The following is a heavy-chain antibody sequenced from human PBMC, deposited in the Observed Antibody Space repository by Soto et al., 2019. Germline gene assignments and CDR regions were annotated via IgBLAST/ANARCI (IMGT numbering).Heavy chain of an antibody. V-gene: IGHV4-31*03. CDR2: IYYSGST. Sequence: QVQLQESGPGLVKPSQTLSLTCTVSGGSISTGGYYWTWIRQHPGKGLEWIGYIYYSGSTYYNPSLKSRVTTLVDTSKNQFSRKLSSVTAADTAVYYCARSLSVTLFDNWGQGTLVTVSP. CDR3: ARSLSVTLFDN. J-gene: IGHJ4*02. D-gene: IGHD4-17*01. CDR1: GGSISTGGYY.